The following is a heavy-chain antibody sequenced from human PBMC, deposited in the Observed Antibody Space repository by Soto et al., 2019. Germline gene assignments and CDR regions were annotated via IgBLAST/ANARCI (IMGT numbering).Heavy chain of an antibody. Sequence: GGSLRLSCAASGFTFSSYGMHWVRQAPGKGLEWVAVIWYDGSNKHYADNVKGQFTISRDNSKNTLFLQMNSLRAEDTVFFYCARATQFPLRYFDWLLPNYYYYYGMDVWGQGTTVTVSS. V-gene: IGHV3-33*01. D-gene: IGHD3-9*01. CDR2: IWYDGSNK. CDR3: ARATQFPLRYFDWLLPNYYYYYGMDV. J-gene: IGHJ6*02. CDR1: GFTFSSYG.